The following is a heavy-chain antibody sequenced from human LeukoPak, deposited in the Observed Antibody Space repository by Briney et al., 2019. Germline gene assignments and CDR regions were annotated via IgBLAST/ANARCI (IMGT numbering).Heavy chain of an antibody. V-gene: IGHV1-8*01. D-gene: IGHD1-26*01. CDR3: ARAVGGSYYFDY. J-gene: IGHJ4*02. CDR1: GYTFTSYD. CDR2: MNPNSGNT. Sequence: GASVKVSCKASGYTFTSYDINWVRQATGQGLEWMGWMNPNSGNTGYAQKLQGRVTVTTDTSTSTAYMELRSLRSDDTAVYYCARAVGGSYYFDYWGQGTLVTVSS.